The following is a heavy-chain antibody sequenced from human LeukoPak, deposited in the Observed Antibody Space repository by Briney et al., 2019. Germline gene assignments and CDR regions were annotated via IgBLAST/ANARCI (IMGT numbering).Heavy chain of an antibody. V-gene: IGHV4-38-2*02. CDR3: ARDLQSGPPVG. CDR1: GYSISSDYY. J-gene: IGHJ4*02. CDR2: IFHSGST. D-gene: IGHD3-16*01. Sequence: SETLSLTCTVSGYSISSDYYWGWIRQPPGKGLEWIGSIFHSGSTYYNPSLKSRVTISVDTSKNQFSLKVSSVTAADTAVYYCARDLQSGPPVGWGQGTLVTVSS.